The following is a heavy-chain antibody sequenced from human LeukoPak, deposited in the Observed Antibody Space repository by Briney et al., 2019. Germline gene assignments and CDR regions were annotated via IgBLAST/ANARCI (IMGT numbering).Heavy chain of an antibody. Sequence: GESLRLSCAASGFTFSSYAMHWVRQAPGKGLEWVAVISYDGSNKYYADSVKGRFTISRDNSKNTLYLQMSSLRAEDTAVYYCARVALVYGDSYYFDYWGLGTLVTVSS. CDR1: GFTFSSYA. D-gene: IGHD4-17*01. CDR3: ARVALVYGDSYYFDY. J-gene: IGHJ4*02. V-gene: IGHV3-30-3*01. CDR2: ISYDGSNK.